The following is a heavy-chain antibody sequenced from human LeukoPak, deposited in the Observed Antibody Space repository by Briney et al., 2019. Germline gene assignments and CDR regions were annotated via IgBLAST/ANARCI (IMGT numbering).Heavy chain of an antibody. CDR2: IYYSGST. D-gene: IGHD2-15*01. Sequence: SETLSLTCTVSGGSINSYYWSWIQQSPAKGLEWIGYIYYSGSTDYNPSLKSRVTISVDSSKNQFSLKLTSVTAADTAVYFCARHYCSGASCFYFDYWREGTLVTVSS. V-gene: IGHV4-59*13. CDR3: ARHYCSGASCFYFDY. J-gene: IGHJ4*02. CDR1: GGSINSYY.